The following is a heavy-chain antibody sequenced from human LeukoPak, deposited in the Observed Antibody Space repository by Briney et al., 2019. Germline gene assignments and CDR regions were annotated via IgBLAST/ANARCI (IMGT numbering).Heavy chain of an antibody. CDR3: ARSTYSRSIFWSYYYMDV. CDR2: IYPGDSDT. Sequence: GESLKISCKGSGYSFASHWIGWVRQMPGKGLEWMGIIYPGDSDTRYSPSFQGQVTISADKSISTAYLQWSSLKASDTAMYYCARSTYSRSIFWSYYYMDVRGKGTTVTVSS. J-gene: IGHJ6*03. CDR1: GYSFASHW. V-gene: IGHV5-51*01. D-gene: IGHD1-14*01.